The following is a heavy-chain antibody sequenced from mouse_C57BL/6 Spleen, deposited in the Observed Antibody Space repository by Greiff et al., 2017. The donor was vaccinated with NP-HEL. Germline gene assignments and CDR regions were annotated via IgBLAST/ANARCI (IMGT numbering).Heavy chain of an antibody. V-gene: IGHV7-3*01. CDR1: GFTFTDYY. CDR3: ARYMEGGIYYAMDY. Sequence: DVKLQESGGGLVQPGGSLSLSCAASGFTFTDYYMSWVRQPPGKALEWLGFIRNKANGYTTEYSASVKGRFTISRDNSQSILYLQMNALRAEDSATYYCARYMEGGIYYAMDYWGQGTSVTVSS. J-gene: IGHJ4*01. CDR2: IRNKANGYTT.